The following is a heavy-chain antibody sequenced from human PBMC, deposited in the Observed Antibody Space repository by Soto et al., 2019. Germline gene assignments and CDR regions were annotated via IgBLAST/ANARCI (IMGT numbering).Heavy chain of an antibody. CDR2: ICYDGSNK. CDR3: ARDGRYCSSTSCFPDAFDI. J-gene: IGHJ3*02. V-gene: IGHV3-33*01. CDR1: GFTFSRYG. D-gene: IGHD2-2*01. Sequence: QVQLVESGGGVVQPGRSLRLSCAASGFTFSRYGMHWVRQAPGKGLEWVAVICYDGSNKYYADSVKGRFTISRDNSKNTLYLQMNSLRAEDTAVYYCARDGRYCSSTSCFPDAFDIWGQGTMVTVSS.